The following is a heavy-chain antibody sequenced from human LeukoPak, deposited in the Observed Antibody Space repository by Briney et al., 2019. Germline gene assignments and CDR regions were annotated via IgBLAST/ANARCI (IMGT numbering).Heavy chain of an antibody. CDR1: GFTFSSYA. V-gene: IGHV3-30*04. CDR2: ISYDGSNK. J-gene: IGHJ6*02. CDR3: ARRAGGMDV. Sequence: GGSLRLSCAASGFTFSSYAMHWVRQAPGKGLEWVAVISYDGSNKYYADSVKGRFTISRDNSKNTLYLQMNSLRAEDTAVYYSARRAGGMDVWGQGTTVTVSS.